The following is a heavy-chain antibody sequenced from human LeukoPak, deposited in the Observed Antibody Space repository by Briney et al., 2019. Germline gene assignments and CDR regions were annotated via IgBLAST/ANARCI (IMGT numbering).Heavy chain of an antibody. CDR3: ARGKGADY. V-gene: IGHV4-59*02. CDR2: IYYSGST. J-gene: IGHJ4*02. D-gene: IGHD3-16*01. CDR1: GGSVSSYY. Sequence: SETPSLTCTVSGGSVSSYYWNWIRQPPGKGLEWIGYIYYSGSTNYNPSLKSRVTISVDTSKNQFSLNLSSVTAADTAVYYCARGKGADYWGQGTLVTVSS.